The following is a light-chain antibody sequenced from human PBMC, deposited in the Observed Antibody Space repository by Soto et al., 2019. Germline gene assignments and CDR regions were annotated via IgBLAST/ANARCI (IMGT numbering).Light chain of an antibody. Sequence: QTVVTQEPSFSVSPGGTVTLTCGLSSGSVSTSNYPSWYQQTPGQAPRTLIYSTNTRSSGVPDRFSGSILGTKAALTITGAQADDESDYYCVLYLGGGIWVFGGGTKLTVL. CDR2: STN. CDR1: SGSVSTSNY. J-gene: IGLJ3*02. CDR3: VLYLGGGIWV. V-gene: IGLV8-61*01.